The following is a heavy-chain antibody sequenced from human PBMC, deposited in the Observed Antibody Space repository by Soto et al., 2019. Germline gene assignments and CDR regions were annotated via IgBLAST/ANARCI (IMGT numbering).Heavy chain of an antibody. CDR2: IYHSGST. CDR1: GGSISSGPYT. J-gene: IGHJ4*02. D-gene: IGHD3-10*01. Sequence: SETLSLTCTVSGGSISSGPYTWSWIRQSPGKGLEWIGYIYHSGSTYYNPSFKSRVTISVDRSKNQFSLKLNSVTAADTAVYYCASLGVPSYYFDYWGQGTQVTVSS. CDR3: ASLGVPSYYFDY. V-gene: IGHV4-30-2*06.